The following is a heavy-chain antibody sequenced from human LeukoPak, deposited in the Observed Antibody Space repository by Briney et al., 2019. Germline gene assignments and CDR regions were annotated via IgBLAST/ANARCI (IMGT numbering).Heavy chain of an antibody. D-gene: IGHD6-13*01. J-gene: IGHJ6*03. CDR2: ISAYNGNT. CDR1: GYTFTSYG. V-gene: IGHV1-18*01. CDR3: ATSDPYSSTYYYYYYYMDV. Sequence: ASVKVSCKASGYTFTSYGISWVRQAPGQGLEWMGWISAYNGNTNYAQKLQGRVTMTTDTSTSTAYMELRSLRSDDTAVYYCATSDPYSSTYYYYYYYMDVWGKGTTVTVSS.